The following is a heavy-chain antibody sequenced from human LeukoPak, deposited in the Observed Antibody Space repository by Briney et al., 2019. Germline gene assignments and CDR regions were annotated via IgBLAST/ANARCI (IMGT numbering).Heavy chain of an antibody. CDR3: ARDRSGWYYFDY. D-gene: IGHD6-19*01. CDR1: GFTFSSFA. CDR2: VSSSGSTI. V-gene: IGHV3-48*03. J-gene: IGHJ4*02. Sequence: GGSLRLSCAASGFTFSSFAMNWVRQAPGKGLEWVSYVSSSGSTIYYADFVKGRFTISRDNAKNSLFLQMNSLRAEDTAIYYCARDRSGWYYFDYWGQGSLVTVSS.